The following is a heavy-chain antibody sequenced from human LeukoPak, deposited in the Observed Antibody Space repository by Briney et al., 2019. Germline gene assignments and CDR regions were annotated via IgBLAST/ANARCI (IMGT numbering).Heavy chain of an antibody. V-gene: IGHV3-30-3*01. Sequence: PGGSLRLSCAASGFTFSSYAMHWVRQAPGKGLEWVAVISYDGSNKYYADSVKGRFTISRDNSKNTLYLQMNSLRAEDTAVYYCARENTIFGVADDAFDIWGRGTMVTVSS. CDR2: ISYDGSNK. D-gene: IGHD3-3*01. CDR3: ARENTIFGVADDAFDI. CDR1: GFTFSSYA. J-gene: IGHJ3*02.